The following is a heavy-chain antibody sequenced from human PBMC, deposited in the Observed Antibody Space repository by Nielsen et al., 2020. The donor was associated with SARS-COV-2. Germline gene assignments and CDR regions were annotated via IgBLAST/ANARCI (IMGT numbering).Heavy chain of an antibody. Sequence: GESLKISCAASGFTFSSYSMNWVRQAPGKGLEWVSYISSSSSTIYYADSVKGRFTISRDNAKNTLYLQMNSLRAEDTAVYYCAVVSWFDPWGQGTLVTVSS. D-gene: IGHD3-16*01. CDR2: ISSSSSTI. V-gene: IGHV3-48*04. CDR3: AVVSWFDP. CDR1: GFTFSSYS. J-gene: IGHJ5*02.